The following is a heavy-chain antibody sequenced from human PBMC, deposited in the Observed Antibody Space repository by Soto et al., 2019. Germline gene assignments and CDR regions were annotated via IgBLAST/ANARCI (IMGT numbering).Heavy chain of an antibody. J-gene: IGHJ4*02. CDR1: GYTFPSYL. CDR3: VRSGTSSGRFSDY. V-gene: IGHV5-51*01. Sequence: GESLKIYCKGPGYTFPSYLLGWVRQMPEEGLKWIGVIYPRDSDIRYSPSFQGKVTISADNSIATAYLQWSSLKAADTAMYYCVRSGTSSGRFSDYWGQGTLVTVSS. CDR2: IYPRDSDI. D-gene: IGHD2-15*01.